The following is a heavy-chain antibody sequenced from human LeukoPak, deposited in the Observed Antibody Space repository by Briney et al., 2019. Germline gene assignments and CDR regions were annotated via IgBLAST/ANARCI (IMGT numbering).Heavy chain of an antibody. CDR1: GGSFSGYY. J-gene: IGHJ6*02. CDR2: INHSGST. CDR3: ARDLSDFWSGYYTDYYYYGMDV. V-gene: IGHV4-34*01. Sequence: SETLSLTCAVYGGSFSGYYWSWIRQPPGKGLEWIGEINHSGSTNYNPSLKSRVTISVDTSKNQFSLKLSSVTAADTAVYYCARDLSDFWSGYYTDYYYYGMDVWGQGTTVTVSS. D-gene: IGHD3-3*01.